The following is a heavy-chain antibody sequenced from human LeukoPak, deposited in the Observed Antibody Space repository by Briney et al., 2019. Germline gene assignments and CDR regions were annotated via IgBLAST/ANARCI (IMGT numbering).Heavy chain of an antibody. CDR3: ARDTYMGDAAFDI. V-gene: IGHV1-2*02. CDR2: INPNSGGT. CDR1: GYTFTGYY. J-gene: IGHJ3*02. Sequence: ASVKVSCKASGYTFTGYYMHWVRQAPGQGLEWMGWINPNSGGTNYAQKFQGRVTMTRDTSISTAYMELSRLRSDDTAVYYCARDTYMGDAAFDIWGQGTMVTVSS. D-gene: IGHD4-11*01.